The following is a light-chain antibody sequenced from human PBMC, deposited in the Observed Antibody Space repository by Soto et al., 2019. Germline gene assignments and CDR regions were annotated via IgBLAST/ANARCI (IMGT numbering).Light chain of an antibody. CDR3: QQYGSSPIT. CDR1: QSVSSH. CDR2: GAS. J-gene: IGKJ5*01. Sequence: EIAMMQYPATLSVSPGERARLSCRASQSVSSHLGWYQQKPGQAPRLLIYGASSRATGIPDRFSGSGSGTDFTLTISRLEPEDFAVYYCQQYGSSPITFGQGTRLEI. V-gene: IGKV3-20*01.